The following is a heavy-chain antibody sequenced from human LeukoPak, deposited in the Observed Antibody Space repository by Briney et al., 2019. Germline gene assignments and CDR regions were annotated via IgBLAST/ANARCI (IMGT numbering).Heavy chain of an antibody. J-gene: IGHJ6*03. CDR1: GFTVSSNY. CDR3: ASSLTTVTLYYYYYMDV. Sequence: QPGGSLRLSCAASGFTVSSNYMSWVRQAPGKGLEWVSVIYSGGSTYDADSVKGRLTISRDNSKNTLYLQMNSLRAEDTAVYYCASSLTTVTLYYYYYMDVWGKGTTVTVSS. V-gene: IGHV3-66*02. D-gene: IGHD4-11*01. CDR2: IYSGGST.